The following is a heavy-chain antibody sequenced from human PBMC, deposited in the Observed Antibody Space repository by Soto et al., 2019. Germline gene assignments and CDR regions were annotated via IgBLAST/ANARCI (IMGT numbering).Heavy chain of an antibody. D-gene: IGHD6-19*01. Sequence: GGSLRLSCAASGFTFSSYGMHWVRQAPGKGLEWVAVISYDGSNKYYADSVKGRFTISRDNSKNTLYLQMNSLRAEDTAVYYCAKEASSGWYEFFDYWGQGTLVTV. CDR2: ISYDGSNK. CDR1: GFTFSSYG. V-gene: IGHV3-30*18. CDR3: AKEASSGWYEFFDY. J-gene: IGHJ4*02.